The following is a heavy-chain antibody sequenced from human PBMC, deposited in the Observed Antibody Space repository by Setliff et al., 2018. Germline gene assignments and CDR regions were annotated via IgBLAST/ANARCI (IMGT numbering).Heavy chain of an antibody. V-gene: IGHV4-31*02. Sequence: SETLSLTCTVSGDSISSGSYYWSWIRQHPGKGLEWIGYIYYSGSTYYNPSLKSRVTISVDTSKNQFSLRLSSATAADTAVYYCARLRGAFDYWGQGTLVTVSS. CDR3: ARLRGAFDY. D-gene: IGHD3-16*01. CDR1: GDSISSGSYY. CDR2: IYYSGST. J-gene: IGHJ4*02.